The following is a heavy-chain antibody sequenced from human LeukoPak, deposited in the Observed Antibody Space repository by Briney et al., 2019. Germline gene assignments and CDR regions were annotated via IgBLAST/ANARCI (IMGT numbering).Heavy chain of an antibody. D-gene: IGHD3-22*01. V-gene: IGHV4-39*07. J-gene: IGHJ4*02. Sequence: SETLSLTCTVSGGSISSSSYYWGWIRQPPGKGLEWIGSIYYSGSTYYNPSLKSRVTISVDTSKNQFSLKLSSVTAADTAVYYCARDGANYYDSSGYPPNDYWGQGTLVTVSS. CDR3: ARDGANYYDSSGYPPNDY. CDR2: IYYSGST. CDR1: GGSISSSSYY.